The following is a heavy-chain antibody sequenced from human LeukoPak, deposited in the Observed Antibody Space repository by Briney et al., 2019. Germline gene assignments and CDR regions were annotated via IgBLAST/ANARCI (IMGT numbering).Heavy chain of an antibody. CDR3: ARDGSGGDFLDC. D-gene: IGHD2-21*02. Sequence: GGSLRLSCAASGFTFSSYAMHWVRQAPGKGLEWVAVISYDGSNKYYADSVKGRFTISRDNSENTLYLQMNSLRAEDTAVYSCARDGSGGDFLDCWGQGTLVTVSS. CDR2: ISYDGSNK. J-gene: IGHJ4*02. CDR1: GFTFSSYA. V-gene: IGHV3-30-3*01.